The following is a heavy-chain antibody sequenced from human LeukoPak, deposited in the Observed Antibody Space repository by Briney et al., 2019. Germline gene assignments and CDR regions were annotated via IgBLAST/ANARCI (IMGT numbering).Heavy chain of an antibody. CDR3: ARGENAKYGSGTYLKRRPLRALDI. CDR2: IYTSGST. J-gene: IGHJ3*02. Sequence: SETLSLTCTVSGGSISSGSYYCSWIRQPAGKGLEWIGRIYTSGSTNYNPSLKRRVTILVDTSKNQFSLELSSVTAADTAVYYCARGENAKYGSGTYLKRRPLRALDIWSQGTMVTVSS. V-gene: IGHV4-61*02. D-gene: IGHD3-10*01. CDR1: GGSISSGSYY.